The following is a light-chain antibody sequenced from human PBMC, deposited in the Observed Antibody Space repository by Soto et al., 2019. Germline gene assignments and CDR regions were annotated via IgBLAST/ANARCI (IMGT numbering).Light chain of an antibody. CDR3: SSYTSSTTLEV. V-gene: IGLV2-14*01. Sequence: QSALTQPASVSGSPGQSISISCTGTSSDVGGYNYVSWYQQHPGKAPKLMIYEVNSRPSGVSNRFSGSKSGNTASLTISGLQAEDEADYYCSSYTSSTTLEVFGTGTNVTVL. CDR2: EVN. J-gene: IGLJ1*01. CDR1: SSDVGGYNY.